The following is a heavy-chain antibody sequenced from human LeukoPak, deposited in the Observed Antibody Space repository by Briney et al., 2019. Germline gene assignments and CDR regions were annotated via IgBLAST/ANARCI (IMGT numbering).Heavy chain of an antibody. CDR2: VYYSGTT. V-gene: IGHV4-39*01. D-gene: IGHD3-16*02. J-gene: IGHJ5*02. CDR1: GGSISSSTYY. CDR3: PRHASGNDYIWGSYRYFLNWFDP. Sequence: PSETLSLTCTVSGGSISSSTYYWGWIRQPPGKGLEWIGSVYYSGTTYYYPSLKSRVTISVDTSKNQFSLKLSSVTTADTAVYYCPRHASGNDYIWGSYRYFLNWFDPWGQGTLVTVSS.